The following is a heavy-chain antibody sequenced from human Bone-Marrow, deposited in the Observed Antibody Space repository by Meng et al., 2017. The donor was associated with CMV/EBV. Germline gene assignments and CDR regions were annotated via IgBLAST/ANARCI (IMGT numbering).Heavy chain of an antibody. CDR2: IIPIHEIA. CDR3: ARDPAYYGMDV. J-gene: IGHJ6*02. V-gene: IGHV1-69*04. Sequence: SVKVSCKASGGTFSSYSISWVRQAPGQGLEWMGRIIPIHEIANYAQKFQGRVTISADKSTNTSYMELSRLRSEDTAVYYCARDPAYYGMDVWGQGTTVTVSS. CDR1: GGTFSSYS.